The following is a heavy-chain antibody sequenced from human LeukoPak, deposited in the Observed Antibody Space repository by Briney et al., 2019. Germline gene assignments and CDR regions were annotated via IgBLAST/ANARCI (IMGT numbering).Heavy chain of an antibody. CDR3: AKDLGTYDDDLTGYVHYYFYMDV. CDR1: GFTFSSYG. Sequence: GGSLRLSCAASGFTFSSYGMHWVRQAPGKGLEWVAVVSYDGSNKYYADSVKGRFTISRDSFKNTLYLQMNSLRAEDAAIYYCAKDLGTYDDDLTGYVHYYFYMDVWGKGTTVTISS. J-gene: IGHJ6*03. CDR2: VSYDGSNK. D-gene: IGHD3-9*01. V-gene: IGHV3-30*18.